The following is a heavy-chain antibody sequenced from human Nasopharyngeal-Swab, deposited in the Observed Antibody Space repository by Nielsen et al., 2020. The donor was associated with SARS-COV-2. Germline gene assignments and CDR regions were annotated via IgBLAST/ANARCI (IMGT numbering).Heavy chain of an antibody. Sequence: GESLKISCAASGFTVSSNYMSWVRQAPGKGLEWVSVIYSGGSTYYADSVKGRFTISRHNSKNTLYLQMNSLRAEDTAVYYCARVSPANYDILTGYYPPHFDYWGQGTLVTVSS. CDR1: GFTVSSNY. D-gene: IGHD3-9*01. CDR2: IYSGGST. J-gene: IGHJ4*02. CDR3: ARVSPANYDILTGYYPPHFDY. V-gene: IGHV3-53*04.